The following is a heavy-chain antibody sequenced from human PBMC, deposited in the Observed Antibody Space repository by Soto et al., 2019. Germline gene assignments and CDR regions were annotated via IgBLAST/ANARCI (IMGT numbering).Heavy chain of an antibody. V-gene: IGHV3-23*01. D-gene: IGHD3-10*01. CDR3: AILAQGNFDY. J-gene: IGHJ4*02. CDR1: GFTFSSYA. CDR2: ISDSADRI. Sequence: GGSLRLSCAASGFTFSSYAMSWVRQTPGKGLEWVSSISDSADRIYYAGSVRGRFTFSRDNSKNMMYLQMNSLRAEDTAVYYCAILAQGNFDYWGQGALVTVSS.